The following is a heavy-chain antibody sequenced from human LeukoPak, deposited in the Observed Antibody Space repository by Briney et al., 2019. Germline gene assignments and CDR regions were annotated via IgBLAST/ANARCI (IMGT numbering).Heavy chain of an antibody. V-gene: IGHV4-30-4*01. CDR2: IYYSGST. J-gene: IGHJ4*02. CDR1: GGSISSYY. Sequence: SETLSLTCTVSGGSISSYYWSRIRQPPGKGLEWIGYIYYSGSTYYNPSLKSRVTISVDTSKNQFSLKLSSVTAADTAVYYCASFYGDYDYWGQGTLVTVSS. D-gene: IGHD4-17*01. CDR3: ASFYGDYDY.